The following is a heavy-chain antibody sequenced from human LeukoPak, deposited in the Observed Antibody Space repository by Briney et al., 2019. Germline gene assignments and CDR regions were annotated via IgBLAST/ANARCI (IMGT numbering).Heavy chain of an antibody. Sequence: AGGSLRRSCVASGFTFSNYAMSWVRQAPGKGLEWVSGIVNSGGSTYYADSVRGRLTISRDNSKKTVYLQMSSLRGDDTAIYYCAKDRAGYSYGMFDSWGQGTLVTVSS. CDR2: IVNSGGST. CDR1: GFTFSNYA. V-gene: IGHV3-23*01. D-gene: IGHD5-18*01. J-gene: IGHJ4*02. CDR3: AKDRAGYSYGMFDS.